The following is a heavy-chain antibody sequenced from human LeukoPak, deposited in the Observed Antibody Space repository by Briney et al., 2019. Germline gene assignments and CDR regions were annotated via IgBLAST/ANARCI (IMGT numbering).Heavy chain of an antibody. Sequence: PGGSLRLSCAASGFTFSSYWMHWVRQAPGKGLGWVSRIKSDGKTNYADSVKGRFTISRDNAKNTVSLQMNSLRAEDTGVYYCARAPSEIGGYYPEYFRHWGQGTLVTVSS. CDR2: IKSDGKT. J-gene: IGHJ1*01. V-gene: IGHV3-74*01. CDR1: GFTFSSYW. D-gene: IGHD3-22*01. CDR3: ARAPSEIGGYYPEYFRH.